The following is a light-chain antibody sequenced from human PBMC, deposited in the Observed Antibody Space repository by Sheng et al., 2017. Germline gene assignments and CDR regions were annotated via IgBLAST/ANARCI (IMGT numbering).Light chain of an antibody. Sequence: QSALTQPASVSGSPGQSITISCTGTSSDVGSYNYVSWYQQYPGKAPKLLIIGVSNRPSGVSNRFSGSKSGNTASLTISGLQTEDEANSYTGSATTVFGTGTKVTVL. V-gene: IGLV2-14*01. CDR2: GVS. J-gene: IGLJ1*01. CDR1: SSDVGSYNY. CDR3: GSATTV.